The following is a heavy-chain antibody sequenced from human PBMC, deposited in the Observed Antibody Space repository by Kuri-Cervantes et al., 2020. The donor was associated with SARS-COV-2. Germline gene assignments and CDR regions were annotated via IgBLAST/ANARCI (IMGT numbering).Heavy chain of an antibody. J-gene: IGHJ4*02. Sequence: GESLKISCTASGFTFGDYAMSWVRQAPGKGLEWVANINQHGSDKYYVGSVEGRFTISRDNAKNSLYLQMNSLRAEDTAVYYCACSSSDYWGQGTLVTVSS. V-gene: IGHV3-7*01. CDR3: ACSSSDY. CDR2: INQHGSDK. D-gene: IGHD6-6*01. CDR1: GFTFGDYA.